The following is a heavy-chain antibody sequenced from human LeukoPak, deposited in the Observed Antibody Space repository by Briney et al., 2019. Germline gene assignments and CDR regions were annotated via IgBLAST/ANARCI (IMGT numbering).Heavy chain of an antibody. D-gene: IGHD6-13*01. CDR1: GYTFTSYD. CDR3: ARGDSSSWYGSFDY. V-gene: IGHV1-18*01. J-gene: IGHJ4*02. Sequence: GASVKVSCKASGYTFTSYDISWVRQAPGQGLEWMGWISAYNGNTNYAQKLQGRVTMTTDTSTSTAYMELRSLRSDDTAVYYCARGDSSSWYGSFDYWGQGTLVTVSS. CDR2: ISAYNGNT.